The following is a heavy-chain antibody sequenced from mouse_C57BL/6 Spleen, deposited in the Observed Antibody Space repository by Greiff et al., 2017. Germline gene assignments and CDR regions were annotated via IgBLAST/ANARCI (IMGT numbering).Heavy chain of an antibody. D-gene: IGHD2-5*01. J-gene: IGHJ2*01. V-gene: IGHV1-50*01. CDR1: GYTFTSYW. Sequence: VQLQQPGAELVKPGASVKLSCKASGYTFTSYWMQWVKQRPGQGLEWIGEIDPSDSYTTYNQKFTGKATLTVSTSSRPAYMQLSSLTSETSAVSYCARPVAYYSNLYYFDYWGQGTTLTVSS. CDR3: ARPVAYYSNLYYFDY. CDR2: IDPSDSYT.